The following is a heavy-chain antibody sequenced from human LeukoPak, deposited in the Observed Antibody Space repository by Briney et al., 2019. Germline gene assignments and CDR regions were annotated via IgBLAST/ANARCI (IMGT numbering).Heavy chain of an antibody. CDR1: GFTFSSYS. J-gene: IGHJ4*02. CDR3: ARLVWDTTMADGDIDS. D-gene: IGHD5-18*01. Sequence: GESLRLSCAASGFTFSSYSMNWVRQAPGKGLEWVSSISSASTYIYYADSVKGRFTISRDNAKNSLYPQMNSLRAEDTAMYYCARLVWDTTMADGDIDSWGQGTLLIVSS. CDR2: ISSASTYI. V-gene: IGHV3-21*01.